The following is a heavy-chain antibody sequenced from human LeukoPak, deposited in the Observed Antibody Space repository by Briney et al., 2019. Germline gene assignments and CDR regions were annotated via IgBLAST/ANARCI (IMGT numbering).Heavy chain of an antibody. CDR2: ISGSGGST. V-gene: IGHV3-23*01. Sequence: GGSLRLSCAASGFTFSSYAMSWVRQAPGKGLEWVSAISGSGGSTYYADSVKGRFTNSRDNSKNTLYLQMNSLRAEDTAVYYCATEPSYYGSGNDYWGQGTLVTVSS. D-gene: IGHD3-10*01. CDR3: ATEPSYYGSGNDY. CDR1: GFTFSSYA. J-gene: IGHJ4*02.